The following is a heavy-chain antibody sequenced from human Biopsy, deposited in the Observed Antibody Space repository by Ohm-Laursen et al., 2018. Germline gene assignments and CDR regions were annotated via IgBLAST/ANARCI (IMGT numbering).Heavy chain of an antibody. Sequence: SLRLSCAASGFSVSSYDMNWVRQAPGKGLEWVSYISETSSHIYDADSVRGRFTAARDIAKNSLYLQLNSLRVEDTAVYYCERDSSRRAREGGMDVWGQGTTVTVSS. D-gene: IGHD6-6*01. CDR2: ISETSSHI. CDR1: GFSVSSYD. J-gene: IGHJ6*02. V-gene: IGHV3-21*01. CDR3: ERDSSRRAREGGMDV.